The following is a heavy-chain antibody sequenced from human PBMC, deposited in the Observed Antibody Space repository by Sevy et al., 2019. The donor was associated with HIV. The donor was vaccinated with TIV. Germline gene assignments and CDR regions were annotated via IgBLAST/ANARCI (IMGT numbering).Heavy chain of an antibody. J-gene: IGHJ4*02. CDR3: AKVRGMDYYDSSGYHGDY. V-gene: IGHV3-23*01. Sequence: GGSLRLSCVASGFAFRSYAMSWVRQAPGKGLEWISTVSGETDTTFYADSVKGRFTISRDTSKNTLYLQMNSLRAEDTAVYYCAKVRGMDYYDSSGYHGDYWGQGTLVTVSS. CDR2: VSGETDTT. D-gene: IGHD3-22*01. CDR1: GFAFRSYA.